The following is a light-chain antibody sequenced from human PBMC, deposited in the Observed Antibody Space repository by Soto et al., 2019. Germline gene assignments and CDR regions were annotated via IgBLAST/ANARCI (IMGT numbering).Light chain of an antibody. Sequence: DLQMTQSPSTLSASVGDRVTITCRASQSISSWLAWYQQKPGKAPKLLIYGASSLESGVPSRFSGSGSVTEFTLTIDSLQPDDFASYYCQQYSSSSPTLGQGTKLEIK. V-gene: IGKV1-5*01. CDR2: GAS. CDR3: QQYSSSSPT. J-gene: IGKJ2*01. CDR1: QSISSW.